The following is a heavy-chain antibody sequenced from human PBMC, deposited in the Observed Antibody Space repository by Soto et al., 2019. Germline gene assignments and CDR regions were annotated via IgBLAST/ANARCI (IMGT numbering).Heavy chain of an antibody. V-gene: IGHV3-33*01. CDR1: GFTFSSYG. J-gene: IGHJ4*02. D-gene: IGHD6-13*01. CDR2: IWYDGSNK. CDR3: ARGLEGGSSWYRYYFDY. Sequence: QVQLVESGGGVVQPGRSLRLSCAASGFTFSSYGMHWVRQAPGKGLEWVAVIWYDGSNKYYADSVKGRFTISRDNSKNTLYLQMNSLRAEDTAVYYCARGLEGGSSWYRYYFDYWGQGTLVTVSS.